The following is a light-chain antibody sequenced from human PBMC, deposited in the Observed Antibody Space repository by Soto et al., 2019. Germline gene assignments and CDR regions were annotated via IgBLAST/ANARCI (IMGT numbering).Light chain of an antibody. CDR3: QQYDDLPQVT. CDR2: DAS. Sequence: DIQMTQSPPSLSASVGDRVSMTCQASQDIANRLNWYQQKPGKAPKLLIYDASKLDAGVPSRFSASGSGTDVTFAITNLQPEDIATYFCQQYDDLPQVTFGPGTTVD. V-gene: IGKV1-33*01. J-gene: IGKJ3*01. CDR1: QDIANR.